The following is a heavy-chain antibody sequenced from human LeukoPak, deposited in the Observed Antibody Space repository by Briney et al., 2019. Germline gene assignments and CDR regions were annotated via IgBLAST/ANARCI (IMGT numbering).Heavy chain of an antibody. CDR1: GGSFSGYY. Sequence: PSETLSLTCAVYGGSFSGYYWSWIRQPPGKGLEWIGEINHSGSTNYNPSLKSRVTISVDTSKNQFSLNLSSVTAADTAVYYCARSGLIDYWGQGTLVTVSS. CDR3: ARSGLIDY. J-gene: IGHJ4*02. CDR2: INHSGST. V-gene: IGHV4-34*01.